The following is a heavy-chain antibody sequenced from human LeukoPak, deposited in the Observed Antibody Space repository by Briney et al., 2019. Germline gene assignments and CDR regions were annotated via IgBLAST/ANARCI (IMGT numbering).Heavy chain of an antibody. J-gene: IGHJ4*02. CDR1: GYTFTSYA. V-gene: IGHV1-69*13. CDR3: ARAGEVYNSGSYLEY. D-gene: IGHD6-19*01. CDR2: FIPVFGPA. Sequence: SVKVSCKASGYTFTSYAMHWVRQAPGQGLECMGGFIPVFGPANYAQKFQGRVTITADESTSTAYMELSSLRSEDTAVYYCARAGEVYNSGSYLEYWGQGTLVTVSS.